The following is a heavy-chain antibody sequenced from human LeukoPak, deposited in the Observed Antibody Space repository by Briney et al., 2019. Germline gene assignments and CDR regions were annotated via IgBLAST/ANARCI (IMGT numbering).Heavy chain of an antibody. CDR3: AKDMGVVVGQGENYFDY. Sequence: GGSLRLSCAASGFTFDDYAMHWVRQAPGTGLERVSGISWNSGSIGYADSVKGRFTISRDNAKNSLYLQMNSLRAEDTALYYCAKDMGVVVGQGENYFDYWGQGTLVTVSS. V-gene: IGHV3-9*01. CDR2: ISWNSGSI. D-gene: IGHD2-15*01. CDR1: GFTFDDYA. J-gene: IGHJ4*02.